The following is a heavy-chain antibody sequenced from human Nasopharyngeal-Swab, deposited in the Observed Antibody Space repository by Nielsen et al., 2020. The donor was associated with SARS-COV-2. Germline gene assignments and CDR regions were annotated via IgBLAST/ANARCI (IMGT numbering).Heavy chain of an antibody. J-gene: IGHJ4*02. CDR3: ARDGRIGYGVYLDY. CDR1: GFTLSAHA. V-gene: IGHV3-23*01. CDR2: VSGDVAHTT. D-gene: IGHD5-12*01. Sequence: GESLKISCAASGFTLSAHAMIWVRQAAGKGLEWVSAVSGDVAHTTYYADSVKGRFTISRDNSKNTLYLQMNGLRAEDAAIYYCARDGRIGYGVYLDYWGQGTPVTVSS.